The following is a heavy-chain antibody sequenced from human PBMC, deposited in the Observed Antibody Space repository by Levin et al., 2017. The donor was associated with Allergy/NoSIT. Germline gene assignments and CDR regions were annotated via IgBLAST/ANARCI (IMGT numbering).Heavy chain of an antibody. V-gene: IGHV3-33*01. Sequence: GESLKISCAASGFTFSSYGMHWVRQAPGKGLEWVAVIWYDGSNKYYADSVKGRFTISRDNSKNTLYLQMNSLRAEDTAVYYCARDPSAANAFDIWGQGTMVTVSS. D-gene: IGHD6-25*01. J-gene: IGHJ3*02. CDR1: GFTFSSYG. CDR2: IWYDGSNK. CDR3: ARDPSAANAFDI.